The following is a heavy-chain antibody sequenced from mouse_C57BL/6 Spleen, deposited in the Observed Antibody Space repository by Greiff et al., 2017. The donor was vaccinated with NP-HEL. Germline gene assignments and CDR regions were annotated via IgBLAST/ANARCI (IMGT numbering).Heavy chain of an antibody. CDR2: IDPSDSYT. D-gene: IGHD1-1*01. J-gene: IGHJ1*03. V-gene: IGHV1-69*01. CDR3: ARAPISTVVAPRYFDV. Sequence: QVQLQQSGAELMKPGASVKLSCKATGYTFTGYWIEWVKQRPGQGLEWIGEIDPSDSYTNYNQKFKGKSTLTVDKSSSTAYMQLSSLTSEDSAVYYCARAPISTVVAPRYFDVWGTGTTVTVSS. CDR1: GYTFTGYW.